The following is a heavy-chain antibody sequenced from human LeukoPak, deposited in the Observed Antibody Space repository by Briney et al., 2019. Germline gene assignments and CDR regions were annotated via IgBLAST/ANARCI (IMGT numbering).Heavy chain of an antibody. CDR1: GFPFSSYG. J-gene: IGHJ4*02. CDR2: IRYDGSNT. D-gene: IGHD3-16*01. Sequence: GGSLRLSCAASGFPFSSYGMHWVRQAPGKVLEWVAFIRYDGSNTYYADSVKGRFTISRDNSKNTLYLQMNSLRGEDTAVYYCARDQGGVGYWGQGTLVTVSS. CDR3: ARDQGGVGY. V-gene: IGHV3-30*02.